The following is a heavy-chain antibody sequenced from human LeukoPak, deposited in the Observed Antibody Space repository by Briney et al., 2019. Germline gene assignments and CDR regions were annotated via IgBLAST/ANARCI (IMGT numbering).Heavy chain of an antibody. Sequence: SETLSLTCPVSGGSISSYSWTWIRQPPGKGLEWIGFIDYSGSSNYNPSLKSRVTISADPSTNHFSLNLTSVTAADTAVFCARDHPVADWAPDIWGRGTMVTVSS. J-gene: IGHJ3*02. CDR3: ARDHPVADWAPDI. CDR2: IDYSGSS. V-gene: IGHV4-59*13. CDR1: GGSISSYS. D-gene: IGHD3-9*01.